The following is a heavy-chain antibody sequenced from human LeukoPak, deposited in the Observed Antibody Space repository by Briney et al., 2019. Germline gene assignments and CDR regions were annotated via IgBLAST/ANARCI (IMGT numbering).Heavy chain of an antibody. D-gene: IGHD7-27*01. Sequence: GGSLRLSCAASGFSFSTYWMNWVRQAPGKGLEWVANINPVGSEKYYLAYVKGRFTISRENAKNSLYLQMNSLRAEDTAVYYCAKNWGYFDDWGQGTLVTVSS. CDR1: GFSFSTYW. CDR2: INPVGSEK. V-gene: IGHV3-7*02. J-gene: IGHJ4*02. CDR3: AKNWGYFDD.